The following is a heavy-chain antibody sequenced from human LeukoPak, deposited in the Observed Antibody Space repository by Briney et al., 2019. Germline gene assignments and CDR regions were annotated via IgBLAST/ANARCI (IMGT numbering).Heavy chain of an antibody. Sequence: SVKVSCKASGGTFSTYPINWVRQAPGQGLEWMGGRIAVFPAPNYAQKFQGRITVTTDESTATAYMELSSLRSDDTVVYYCAGSDAWGQGTLVTVSS. CDR2: RIAVFPAP. J-gene: IGHJ5*02. V-gene: IGHV1-69*05. CDR1: GGTFSTYP. CDR3: AGSDA.